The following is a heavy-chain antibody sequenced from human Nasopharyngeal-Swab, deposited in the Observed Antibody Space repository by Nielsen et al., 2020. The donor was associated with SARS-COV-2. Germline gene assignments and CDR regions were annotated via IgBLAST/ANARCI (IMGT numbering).Heavy chain of an antibody. CDR1: GYTFTSYG. CDR3: ARDRVVVVVAATRQDYYYYGMDV. J-gene: IGHJ6*02. V-gene: IGHV1-18*01. CDR2: ISAYNGNT. D-gene: IGHD2-15*01. Sequence: ASVKVSCKASGYTFTSYGISWVRQAPGQGLEWMGWISAYNGNTNYAQKLQGRVTMTTDTSTSTAYMELRSLRSDDTAVYYCARDRVVVVVAATRQDYYYYGMDVWGQGTTVTVSS.